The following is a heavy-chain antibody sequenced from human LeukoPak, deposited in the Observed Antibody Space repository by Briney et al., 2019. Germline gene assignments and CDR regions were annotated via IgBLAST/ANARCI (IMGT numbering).Heavy chain of an antibody. CDR1: GGSISNYY. CDR2: IYTSGNS. J-gene: IGHJ4*02. CDR3: ARDQYYYDSSAYLFDY. Sequence: SETLSLTCTVSGGSISNYYWSWIRQPAGKGLEWIGRIYTSGNSNYNPSLKSRVTMSVDTSKNQFSLKLSSVTAADTAVYYCARDQYYYDSSAYLFDYWGQGTLVTVSS. V-gene: IGHV4-4*07. D-gene: IGHD3-22*01.